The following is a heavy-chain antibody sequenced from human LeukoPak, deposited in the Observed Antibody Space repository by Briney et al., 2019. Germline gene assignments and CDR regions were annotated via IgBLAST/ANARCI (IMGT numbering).Heavy chain of an antibody. D-gene: IGHD3-10*01. CDR3: AKDAAWYGSGSYSWFDP. Sequence: GGSLRLSCAASGFTFSSYGMHWVRQAPGKGLEWVAFIRYDGSNKYYADSVKGRFTISRDNSKNTLYLQMNSLRAEDTAVYYCAKDAAWYGSGSYSWFDPWGQGTLVTVSS. V-gene: IGHV3-30*02. CDR1: GFTFSSYG. J-gene: IGHJ5*02. CDR2: IRYDGSNK.